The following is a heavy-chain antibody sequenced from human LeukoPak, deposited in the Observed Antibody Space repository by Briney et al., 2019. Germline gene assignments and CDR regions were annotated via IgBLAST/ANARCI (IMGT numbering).Heavy chain of an antibody. D-gene: IGHD1-26*01. J-gene: IGHJ4*02. CDR1: RFTLDNYR. Sequence: GGSLTLSCAACRFTLDNYRVSWVRRAPGKGLEWVSTVNADGGNTYYADSVRGRFTISRDNSKSTLILQMNSLRVEDTALYYCTKRVKYGGTWDHFADWGQGTLVTVSS. CDR3: TKRVKYGGTWDHFAD. CDR2: VNADGGNT. V-gene: IGHV3-23*01.